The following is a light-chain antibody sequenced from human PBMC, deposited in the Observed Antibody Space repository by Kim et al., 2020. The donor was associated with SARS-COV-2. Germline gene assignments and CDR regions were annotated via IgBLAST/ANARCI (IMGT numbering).Light chain of an antibody. Sequence: GKRVTVTCSGNSSNIGPIDVYWYQHFPGTAPKLLIFRNYQRPSGVPDRFSGSKSGTSASLAIIGLRSEDEADYHCAAWDDSLSGWVFGGGTKVTVL. CDR1: SSNIGPID. CDR3: AAWDDSLSGWV. V-gene: IGLV1-47*01. CDR2: RNY. J-gene: IGLJ3*02.